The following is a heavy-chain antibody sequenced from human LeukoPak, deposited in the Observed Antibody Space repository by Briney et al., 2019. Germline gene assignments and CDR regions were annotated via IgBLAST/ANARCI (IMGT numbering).Heavy chain of an antibody. Sequence: GSSLKISCKGSGYSFTSYWIGWVRQMPGKGLELVGIIYPGDSDTRSSPSFHGKVTISADKSISTAYLQWSSLKASDAAMYYCARRRGEGGIVGADYWGHRTLVSVSS. V-gene: IGHV5-51*01. CDR2: IYPGDSDT. D-gene: IGHD1-26*01. CDR3: ARRRGEGGIVGADY. CDR1: GYSFTSYW. J-gene: IGHJ4*01.